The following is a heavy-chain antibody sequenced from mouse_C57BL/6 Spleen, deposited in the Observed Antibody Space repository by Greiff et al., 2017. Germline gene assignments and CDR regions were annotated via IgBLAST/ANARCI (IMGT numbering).Heavy chain of an antibody. J-gene: IGHJ4*01. CDR2: ISSGSSTI. CDR3: ARGRKSLYAMDY. Sequence: EVKLMESGGGLVKPGGSLKLSCAASGFTFSDYGMHWVRQAPEKGLEWVAYISSGSSTIYYADTVKGRFTISRDNAKNTLFLQMTSLRSEDTAMYYCARGRKSLYAMDYWGQGTSVTVSS. CDR1: GFTFSDYG. V-gene: IGHV5-17*01.